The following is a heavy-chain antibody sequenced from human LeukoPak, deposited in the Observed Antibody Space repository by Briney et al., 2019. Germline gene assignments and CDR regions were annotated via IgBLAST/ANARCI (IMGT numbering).Heavy chain of an antibody. Sequence: SETLSLTCAVYGGSFSTYYWSWIRQPPGKGLEWIGYIYYSGSTNYNPSLKSRVTISVDTSKNQFSLKLSSVTAADTAVYYCARFGRGGYYYMDVWGKGTTVTVSS. CDR3: ARFGRGGYYYMDV. D-gene: IGHD3-16*01. J-gene: IGHJ6*03. CDR1: GGSFSTYY. V-gene: IGHV4-59*01. CDR2: IYYSGST.